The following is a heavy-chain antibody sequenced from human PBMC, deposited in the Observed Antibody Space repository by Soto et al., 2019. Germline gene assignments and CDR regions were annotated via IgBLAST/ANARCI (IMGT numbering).Heavy chain of an antibody. V-gene: IGHV1-69*02. D-gene: IGHD3-10*01. CDR1: GGTFSSYT. Sequence: QVQLVQSGAEVKKPGSSVKVSCKASGGTFSSYTISWVRQSPGQGLEWMGRIIPILGIANYAQNFQGRVTITADKSTSTAYMELRSLRSEDTAVDYCARHVTNMVRGVSRDYWGQGTLVTVSS. CDR3: ARHVTNMVRGVSRDY. J-gene: IGHJ4*02. CDR2: IIPILGIA.